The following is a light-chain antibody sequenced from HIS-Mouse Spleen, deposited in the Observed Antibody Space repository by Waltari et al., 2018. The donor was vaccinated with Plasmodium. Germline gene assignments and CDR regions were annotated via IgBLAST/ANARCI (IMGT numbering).Light chain of an antibody. CDR3: SSYAGSNNLV. CDR2: EAS. J-gene: IGLJ2*01. Sequence: QSALTQPTSASGSPGQSVTISCTGTSSDVGGYNYVSWDQQHPGKAPKLMIYEASKRPSGVPDRFSGSKSGNTASLTVSGLQAEDEADYYCSSYAGSNNLVFGGGTKLTVL. V-gene: IGLV2-8*01. CDR1: SSDVGGYNY.